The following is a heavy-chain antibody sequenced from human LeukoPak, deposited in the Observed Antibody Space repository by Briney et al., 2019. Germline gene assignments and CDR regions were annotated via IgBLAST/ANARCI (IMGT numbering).Heavy chain of an antibody. J-gene: IGHJ4*02. CDR2: ISSSGSTK. V-gene: IGHV3-48*03. CDR3: ARDGDLAPDVPFDY. D-gene: IGHD7-27*01. CDR1: GFTFSSYE. Sequence: GSLRLSCAASGFTFSSYEMNWVRQAPGKGLEWVSYISSSGSTKYYVDSVKGRFTISRDNAKNSLYLQMNSLRAEDTAVYYCARDGDLAPDVPFDYWGQGTLVTVSS.